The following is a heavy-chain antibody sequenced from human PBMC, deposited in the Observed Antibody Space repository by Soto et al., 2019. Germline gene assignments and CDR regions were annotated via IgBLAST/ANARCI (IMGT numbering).Heavy chain of an antibody. J-gene: IGHJ6*02. CDR2: TRYDGSNK. D-gene: IGHD6-13*01. CDR3: ARGGKGQHLVYPYYYYGMDV. V-gene: IGHV3-33*01. CDR1: GFTLSSYG. Sequence: GGSLRLSCAASGFTLSSYGMHWVRQAPGKGLEWVAVTRYDGSNKYYADSVKGRFTISRDNSKNTLSLQMNSLRAEDTAVYYCARGGKGQHLVYPYYYYGMDVWGQGTTVTVSS.